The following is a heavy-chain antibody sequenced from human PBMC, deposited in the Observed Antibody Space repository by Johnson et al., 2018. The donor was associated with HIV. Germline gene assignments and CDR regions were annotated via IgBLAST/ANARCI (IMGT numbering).Heavy chain of an antibody. D-gene: IGHD5-24*01. V-gene: IGHV3-11*04. CDR2: ISSSSSTI. J-gene: IGHJ3*02. CDR1: GLTVSSSY. CDR3: AVVEMATTDAFDI. Sequence: QVQLVESGGGLVKPGGSLRLSCAPSGLTVSSSYMSWIRQAPWKGLEWISYISSSSSTIYYADSVKGRFTISRDNAKNSLYLQMNSLRAEDTAVYYCAVVEMATTDAFDIWGQGTMVTVSS.